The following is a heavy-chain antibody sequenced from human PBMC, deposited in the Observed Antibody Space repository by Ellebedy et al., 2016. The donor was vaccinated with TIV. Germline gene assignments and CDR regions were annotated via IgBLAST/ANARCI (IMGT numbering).Heavy chain of an antibody. D-gene: IGHD3-3*01. J-gene: IGHJ4*01. CDR1: GGSISTSNFY. Sequence: MPSETLSLTCTVSGGSISTSNFYWGWVRQPPGKGLEWIGTVYYSWTTQYNPSLKSRVTISVDTSRAQFSLKMTSVTAADTAVYYCAGGYYNSGHYFSPGEWGRGTLVTVSS. V-gene: IGHV4-39*07. CDR2: VYYSWTT. CDR3: AGGYYNSGHYFSPGE.